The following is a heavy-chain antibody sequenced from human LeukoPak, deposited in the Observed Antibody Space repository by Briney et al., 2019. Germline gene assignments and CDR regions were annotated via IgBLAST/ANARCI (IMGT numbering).Heavy chain of an antibody. V-gene: IGHV3-74*01. CDR1: GFTFSSYW. Sequence: RAGGSLRLSCAASGFTFSSYWMHWVRQVPGKGLVWVSRINSDGSSTSYADSVEGRFTISRDNAKNTLYVQMNSLRAEDTAVYYCSTGSGHAFDIWGRGTMVTVSS. CDR2: INSDGSST. D-gene: IGHD3-10*01. CDR3: STGSGHAFDI. J-gene: IGHJ3*02.